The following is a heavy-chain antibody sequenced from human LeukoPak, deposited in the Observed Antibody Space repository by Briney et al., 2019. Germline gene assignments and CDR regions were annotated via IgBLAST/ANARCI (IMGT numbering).Heavy chain of an antibody. CDR1: GGSISNSY. V-gene: IGHV4-4*07. D-gene: IGHD3-22*01. CDR2: IYSSRST. J-gene: IGHJ5*02. Sequence: PSETLSLTCTVSGGSISNSYWSWIRQPAGKGLEWIGRIYSSRSTNYNPSLKSRVTMSVDTSKNQFSLKLTSVTAADTAVYYCARDRYDSVYNWFDPWGQGTLVTVSS. CDR3: ARDRYDSVYNWFDP.